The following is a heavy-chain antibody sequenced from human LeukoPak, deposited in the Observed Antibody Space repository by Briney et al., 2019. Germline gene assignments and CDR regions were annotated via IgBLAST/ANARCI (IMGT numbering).Heavy chain of an antibody. CDR3: ATGESPYYFDY. V-gene: IGHV3-33*01. J-gene: IGHJ4*02. CDR2: IWYDGSNK. Sequence: GGPRRLSGAGLGFTSGSNGLHWVGKAQGKGLEWVAVIWYDGSNKYYADSVKGRFTISRDNSKNTLYLQMNSLRAEDTAVYYCATGESPYYFDYWGQGTLVTVSS. CDR1: GFTSGSNG. D-gene: IGHD3-10*01.